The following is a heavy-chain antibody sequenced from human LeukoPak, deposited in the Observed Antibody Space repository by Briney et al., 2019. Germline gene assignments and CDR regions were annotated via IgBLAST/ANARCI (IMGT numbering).Heavy chain of an antibody. CDR2: ISGSGGST. D-gene: IGHD3-10*01. V-gene: IGHV3-23*01. Sequence: GGSLRLSCAASGFTFSSYGMSWVRQAPGKGLEWVSAISGSGGSTYYADSVKGRFTISRDNAKNSLYLQMNSLRAEDTAVYYCARVGITMVRGVIITSYYFDYWGQGTLVTVSS. CDR1: GFTFSSYG. J-gene: IGHJ4*02. CDR3: ARVGITMVRGVIITSYYFDY.